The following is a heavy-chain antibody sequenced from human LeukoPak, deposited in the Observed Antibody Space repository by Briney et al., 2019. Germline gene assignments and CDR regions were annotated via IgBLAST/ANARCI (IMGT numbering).Heavy chain of an antibody. CDR1: GFTFSSYE. CDR3: ASSSSGWYYFDY. V-gene: IGHV3-48*03. J-gene: IGHJ4*02. D-gene: IGHD6-19*01. Sequence: PGGSLRLSCAASGFTFSSYEMNWVRQAPGKGLEWVSYITSSGNIIYYADSVKGRFTISGDNAKNSLYLQMNSLRAEDTAVYYCASSSSGWYYFDYWGQGTLVTVSS. CDR2: ITSSGNII.